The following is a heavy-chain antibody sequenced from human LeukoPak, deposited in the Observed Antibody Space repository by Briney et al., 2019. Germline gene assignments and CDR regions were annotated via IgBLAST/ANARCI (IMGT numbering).Heavy chain of an antibody. CDR2: INPNSGGT. V-gene: IGHV1-2*02. CDR3: ARGGGNEYYYDSSGYYGY. CDR1: GYTFTGYY. Sequence: ASVKVSCKASGYTFTGYYMHWVRQAPGQGLEWMGWINPNSGGTNYAQKFQGRVTMTRDTSTSTVYMELSSLRSEDTAVYYCARGGGNEYYYDSSGYYGYWGQGTLVTVSS. D-gene: IGHD3-22*01. J-gene: IGHJ4*02.